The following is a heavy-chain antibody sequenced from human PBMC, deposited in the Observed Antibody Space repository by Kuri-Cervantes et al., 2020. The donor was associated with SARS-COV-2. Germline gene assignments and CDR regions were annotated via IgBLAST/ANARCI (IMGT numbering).Heavy chain of an antibody. V-gene: IGHV3-48*04. CDR1: GFTFSSYA. Sequence: GGSLRLSCAASGFTFSSYAMSWVRQAPGKGLEWVSNIGPSGTTKYYADSVKGRFTISRDNAKNSLYLQMSSLRAEDTAVYYCASYQLLHFDYWGQGTLVTVSS. J-gene: IGHJ4*02. CDR2: IGPSGTTK. D-gene: IGHD2-2*01. CDR3: ASYQLLHFDY.